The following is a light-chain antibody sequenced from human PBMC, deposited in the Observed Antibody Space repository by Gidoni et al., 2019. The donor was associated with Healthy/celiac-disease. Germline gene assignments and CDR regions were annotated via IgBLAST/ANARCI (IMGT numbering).Light chain of an antibody. CDR1: QSVSSSY. Sequence: IVFTQSPGTLSLSPGERATLSCRASQSVSSSYLAWYQQKPGQAPRLLIYGASSRATGIPDRFSGSGSGTDFTLTISRLEPEDVAVYYCQQYGSSLGAFGQGTKVEIK. CDR3: QQYGSSLGA. J-gene: IGKJ1*01. V-gene: IGKV3-20*01. CDR2: GAS.